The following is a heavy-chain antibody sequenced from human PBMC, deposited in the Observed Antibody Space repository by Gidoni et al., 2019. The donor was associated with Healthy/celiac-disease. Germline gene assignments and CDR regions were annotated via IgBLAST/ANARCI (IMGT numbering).Heavy chain of an antibody. J-gene: IGHJ6*02. CDR1: Y. CDR2: IYSGGST. CDR3: ARDTVAGTFSYYGMDV. V-gene: IGHV3-53*01. Sequence: YMSWVRQAPGKGLEWVSVIYSGGSTYYADSVKGRFTISRDNSKNTLYLQMNSLRAEDTAVYYCARDTVAGTFSYYGMDVWGQGTTVTVSS. D-gene: IGHD6-19*01.